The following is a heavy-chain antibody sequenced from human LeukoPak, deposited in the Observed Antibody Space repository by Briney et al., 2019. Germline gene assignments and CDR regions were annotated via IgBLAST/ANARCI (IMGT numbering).Heavy chain of an antibody. J-gene: IGHJ3*02. D-gene: IGHD6-13*01. CDR3: ARESSWYNDAFDI. V-gene: IGHV3-21*01. CDR1: GFTFITYS. CDR2: ISSSSSYI. Sequence: RGSLRLSCAASGFTFITYSMNWVRQAPGKGLEWVSSISSSSSYIYYADSVKGRFTISRDNAKNSLYLQMSTLRAEDTAVYYCARESSWYNDAFDIWGQGTMVTVSS.